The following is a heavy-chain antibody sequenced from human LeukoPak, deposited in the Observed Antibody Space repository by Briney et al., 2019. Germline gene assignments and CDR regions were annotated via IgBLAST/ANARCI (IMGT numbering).Heavy chain of an antibody. D-gene: IGHD5-12*01. V-gene: IGHV1-24*01. Sequence: ASVTVSCTVSGYTLTELSMHWVRQAPGKGLEWMGGFDPEDGETIYAQKFQGRVTMTEDTSTDTAYMELSSLRSEDTAVYYCATVRGYSGYDPGRYFDYWGQGTLVTVSS. CDR2: FDPEDGET. J-gene: IGHJ4*02. CDR1: GYTLTELS. CDR3: ATVRGYSGYDPGRYFDY.